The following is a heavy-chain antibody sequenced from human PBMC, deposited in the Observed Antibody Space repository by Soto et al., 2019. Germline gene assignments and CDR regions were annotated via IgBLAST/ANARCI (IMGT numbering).Heavy chain of an antibody. V-gene: IGHV3-66*01. CDR2: ISNGGDP. CDR3: TRGGDEFDS. Sequence: VQLVESGGGLVQPGGSLRLSCAASGFTVSNTYMGWVRQAPGKGLEWVSVISNGGDPYYADSVEGRFTISRDPFENTLYLQMSSLRAEDTAVFYCTRGGDEFDSWGQGTLVTVSS. CDR1: GFTVSNTY. J-gene: IGHJ4*02. D-gene: IGHD2-21*02.